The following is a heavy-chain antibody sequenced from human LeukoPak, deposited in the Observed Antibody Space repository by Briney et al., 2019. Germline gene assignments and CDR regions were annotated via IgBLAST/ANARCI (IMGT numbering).Heavy chain of an antibody. V-gene: IGHV5-51*01. CDR2: IYPGDSDT. CDR1: GYSFTSYW. D-gene: IGHD3-3*01. J-gene: IGHJ6*03. Sequence: GESLKISCKGSGYSFTSYWNGWVRQMPGKGLEWMGIIYPGDSDTRYSPSFQGQVTISADKSINTAYLQWSSLKASDTAMYYCARRTYDFWSGSYYYYMDVWGKGTTVTVSS. CDR3: ARRTYDFWSGSYYYYMDV.